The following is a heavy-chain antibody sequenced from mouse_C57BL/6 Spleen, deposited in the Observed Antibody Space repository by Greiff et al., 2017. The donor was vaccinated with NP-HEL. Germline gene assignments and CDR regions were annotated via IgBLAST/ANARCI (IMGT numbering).Heavy chain of an antibody. D-gene: IGHD3-2*02. J-gene: IGHJ2*01. CDR2: INYDGSST. CDR3: SRGPAQALYYFDY. CDR1: GFTFSDYY. V-gene: IGHV5-16*01. Sequence: EVQLVESEGGLVQPGSSMKLSCTASGFTFSDYYMAWVRQVPEKGLEWVANINYDGSSTYYLDSLKSRFIISRDNAKNILYLQMSSLKSEDTAAYYCSRGPAQALYYFDYWGKGTTLTVSS.